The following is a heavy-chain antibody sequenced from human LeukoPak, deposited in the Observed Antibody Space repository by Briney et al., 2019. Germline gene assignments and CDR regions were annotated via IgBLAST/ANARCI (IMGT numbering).Heavy chain of an antibody. D-gene: IGHD3-9*01. J-gene: IGHJ4*02. V-gene: IGHV3-9*01. CDR3: AKDISPQRYYDWPTSDFDF. Sequence: PGGSLRLSCAASGFTFDDYAMHWVRQAPGKGLEWVSGINWNGGFITYADSVKGRFTISRDSAKNSLYLEMNSLRGEDTAFYYCAKDISPQRYYDWPTSDFDFWGQGTLVTVSS. CDR2: INWNGGFI. CDR1: GFTFDDYA.